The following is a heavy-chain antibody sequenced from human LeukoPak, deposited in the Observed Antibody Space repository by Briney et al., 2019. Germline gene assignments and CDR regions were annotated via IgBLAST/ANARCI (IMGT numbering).Heavy chain of an antibody. Sequence: SQTLSLTCTVSGGSIRSGSYYWSWIRQPAGKGLEWIGRIYTSGSTNYNPSLKSRVTISVDTSKNQFSLKLSSVTAADTAVYYCARDRRIVVVPAAIGWFDPWGQGTLVTVSS. CDR1: GGSIRSGSYY. CDR3: ARDRRIVVVPAAIGWFDP. D-gene: IGHD2-2*01. J-gene: IGHJ5*02. CDR2: IYTSGST. V-gene: IGHV4-61*02.